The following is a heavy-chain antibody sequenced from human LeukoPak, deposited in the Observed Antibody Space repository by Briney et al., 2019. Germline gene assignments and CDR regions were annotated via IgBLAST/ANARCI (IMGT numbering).Heavy chain of an antibody. Sequence: PSQTLSLTCTVSGGSISSGDYYWSWIRQPPGKGLEWIGYIYYSGSTYYNPSLKSRVTISVDTSKNQFSLKLSSVTAADTAVYYCARHPAPLLYGTTDCWGQGTLVTVSS. D-gene: IGHD3-3*01. CDR1: GGSISSGDYY. CDR2: IYYSGST. V-gene: IGHV4-30-4*01. CDR3: ARHPAPLLYGTTDC. J-gene: IGHJ4*02.